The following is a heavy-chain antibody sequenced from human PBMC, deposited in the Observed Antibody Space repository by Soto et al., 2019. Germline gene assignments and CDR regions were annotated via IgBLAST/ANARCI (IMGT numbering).Heavy chain of an antibody. CDR2: ISGSATGR. J-gene: IGHJ4*02. Sequence: EVQLLESGGGLVQPGGSLRLSCAASGFTFSSFPMSWVRQAPGKGLEWVSSISGSATGRYYADSVKGRFTISRDNSKNTLYLQMNSLRAEDTAVYYCAKDPTGSDWRRYFDYWGQGTLVTVSP. D-gene: IGHD1-26*01. CDR1: GFTFSSFP. CDR3: AKDPTGSDWRRYFDY. V-gene: IGHV3-23*01.